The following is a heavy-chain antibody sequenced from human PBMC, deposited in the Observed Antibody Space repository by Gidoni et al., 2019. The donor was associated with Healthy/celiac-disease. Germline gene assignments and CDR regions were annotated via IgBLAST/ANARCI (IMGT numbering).Heavy chain of an antibody. V-gene: IGHV1-69*02. Sequence: QVQLVQSGAEVTKPGSSVKVSCKASGGTFSSYTLSWVRQAPGQGLEWMGRIIPILGIANYAQKFQGRVTITADKSTSTAYMELSSLRSEDTAVYYCARGRYCSSTSCYGNYYYYGMDVWGQGTTVTVSS. CDR1: GGTFSSYT. D-gene: IGHD2-2*01. CDR3: ARGRYCSSTSCYGNYYYYGMDV. J-gene: IGHJ6*02. CDR2: IIPILGIA.